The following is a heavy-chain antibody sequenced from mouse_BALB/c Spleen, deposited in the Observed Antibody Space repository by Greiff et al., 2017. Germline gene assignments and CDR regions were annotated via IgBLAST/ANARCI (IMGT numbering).Heavy chain of an antibody. V-gene: IGHV14-3*02. CDR1: GFNIKDTY. Sequence: DVQLQESGAELVKPGASVKLSCTASGFNIKDTYMHWVKQRPEQGLEWIGRIDPANGNTKYDPKFQGKATITADTSSNTAYLQLSSLTSEDTAVYYSMITTIDAMDYWGQGTSVTVAS. J-gene: IGHJ4*01. CDR2: IDPANGNT. CDR3: MITTIDAMDY. D-gene: IGHD2-4*01.